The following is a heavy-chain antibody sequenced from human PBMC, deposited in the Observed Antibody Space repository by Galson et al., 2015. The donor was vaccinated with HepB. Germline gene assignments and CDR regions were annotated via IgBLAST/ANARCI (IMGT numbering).Heavy chain of an antibody. CDR1: GFTFSSYW. CDR2: INSDGSST. Sequence: SLRLSCAASGFTFSSYWMHWVRQAPGKGLVWVSRINSDGSSTSYADSVKGRFTISRDNAKNTLYLQMNSLRAEDTAVSYCARDLTYYDILTGSFVKYFDYWGQGTLVTVSS. J-gene: IGHJ4*02. CDR3: ARDLTYYDILTGSFVKYFDY. D-gene: IGHD3-9*01. V-gene: IGHV3-74*01.